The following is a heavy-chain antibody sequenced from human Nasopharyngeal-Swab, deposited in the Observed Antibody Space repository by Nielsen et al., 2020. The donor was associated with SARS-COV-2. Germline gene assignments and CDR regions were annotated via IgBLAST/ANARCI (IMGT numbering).Heavy chain of an antibody. Sequence: SETLSLTCTVSGGSINPYYWSWIRQPPGTGLEWIGHISYSGSTHYDPSFRSRVTMSVDTSKNQFSLKLTSVTAADPAVYYCVRHEGGTTLDYWGQGTLVTVSS. V-gene: IGHV4-59*08. CDR1: GGSINPYY. D-gene: IGHD1-7*01. CDR2: ISYSGST. CDR3: VRHEGGTTLDY. J-gene: IGHJ4*02.